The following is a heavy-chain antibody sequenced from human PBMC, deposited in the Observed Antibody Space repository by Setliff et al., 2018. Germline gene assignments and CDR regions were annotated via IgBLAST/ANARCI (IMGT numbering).Heavy chain of an antibody. CDR2: ISSSSITI. Sequence: GGSLRLSCAASGFTFSSYSINWVRQAPGKGLEWVSYISSSSITIYYADSVKGRFTISRDNAKKSIYLQMNSLRAEDTAVYYCARQDADTAVGPAYWGQGTLVTVSS. D-gene: IGHD5-18*01. V-gene: IGHV3-48*04. CDR3: ARQDADTAVGPAY. CDR1: GFTFSSYS. J-gene: IGHJ4*02.